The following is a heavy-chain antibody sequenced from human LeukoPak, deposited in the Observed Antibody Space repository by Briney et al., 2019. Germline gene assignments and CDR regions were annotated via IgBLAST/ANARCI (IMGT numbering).Heavy chain of an antibody. CDR1: GFTFSSYA. CDR2: ISSNGGST. Sequence: GGSLRLSCSASGFTFSSYAMHWVRQAPGKGLEYVSAISSNGGSTYYADSVKGRFTISRDNAKNSLYLQMNSLRAEDTAVYYCARDLYDSGGYSSPIDYWGQGTLVTVSS. CDR3: ARDLYDSGGYSSPIDY. J-gene: IGHJ4*02. V-gene: IGHV3-64*04. D-gene: IGHD3-22*01.